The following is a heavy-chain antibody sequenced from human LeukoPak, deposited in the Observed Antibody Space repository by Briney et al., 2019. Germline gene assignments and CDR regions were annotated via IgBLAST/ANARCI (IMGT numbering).Heavy chain of an antibody. J-gene: IGHJ4*02. V-gene: IGHV1-2*02. CDR2: IIPDSGGA. CDR1: GYTFTNYY. D-gene: IGHD2-21*01. CDR3: STEDKYCGGANCGKY. Sequence: SVTVSCKTSGYTFTNYYVHWVRQAPGQGLEWMGYIIPDSGGADYDQRFQGRVAMTRDKSISTVYMELSSLRSDDTAVYYCSTEDKYCGGANCGKYWGQGTLVTVSS.